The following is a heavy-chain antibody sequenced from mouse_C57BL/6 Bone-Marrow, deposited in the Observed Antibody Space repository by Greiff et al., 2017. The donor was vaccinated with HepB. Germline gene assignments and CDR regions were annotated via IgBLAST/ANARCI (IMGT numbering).Heavy chain of an antibody. J-gene: IGHJ1*03. V-gene: IGHV1-4*01. CDR3: ARGATVVARYWYFDV. D-gene: IGHD1-1*01. CDR2: INPSSGYT. Sequence: QVQLKQSGAELARPGASVKMSCKASGYTFTSYTMHWVKQRPGQGLEWIGYINPSSGYTKYNQKFKDKAPLTADKSSSTAYMQLSSLTSEDSAVYYCARGATVVARYWYFDVWGTGTTVTVSS. CDR1: GYTFTSYT.